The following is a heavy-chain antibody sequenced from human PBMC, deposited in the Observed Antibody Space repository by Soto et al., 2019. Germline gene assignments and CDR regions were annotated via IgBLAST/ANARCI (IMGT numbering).Heavy chain of an antibody. CDR2: ISWNSGSI. V-gene: IGHV3-9*01. CDR1: GFTFDDYA. Sequence: GGSLRLSCAASGFTFDDYAMHWLRQAPGKGLEWVSGISWNSGSIGYADSVKGRFTISRDNAKNSLYLQMNSLRAEDTALYYCAKDKGDLGCSGGSCYSDAFDIWGQGTMVTVS. CDR3: AKDKGDLGCSGGSCYSDAFDI. J-gene: IGHJ3*02. D-gene: IGHD2-15*01.